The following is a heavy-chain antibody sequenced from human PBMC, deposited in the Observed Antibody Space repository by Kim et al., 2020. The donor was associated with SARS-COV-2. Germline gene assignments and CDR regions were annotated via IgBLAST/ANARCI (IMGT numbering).Heavy chain of an antibody. CDR2: IYYSGST. D-gene: IGHD2-2*01. J-gene: IGHJ6*03. CDR3: ARGNIVVVPAAMDYYYYMDV. V-gene: IGHV4-39*01. CDR1: GGSISSSSYY. Sequence: SETLSPTCTVSGGSISSSSYYWGWIRQPPGKGLEWIGSIYYSGSTYYNPSLKSRVTISVDTSKNQFSLKLSSVTAADTAVYYCARGNIVVVPAAMDYYYYMDVWGKGTTVTVSS.